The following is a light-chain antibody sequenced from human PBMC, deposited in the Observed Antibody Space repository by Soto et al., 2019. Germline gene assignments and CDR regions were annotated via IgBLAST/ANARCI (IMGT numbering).Light chain of an antibody. CDR2: DVV. V-gene: IGLV2-14*03. J-gene: IGLJ1*01. CDR3: SSYTSTMTNV. CDR1: RSDDGGFNS. Sequence: QSALTQPASVSGSPGQSITISCTGTRSDDGGFNSVSWYQLRPGTAPKLILYDVVDRPSGVSYRFSGSKSSNTASLSISGLQAADEADYFCSSYTSTMTNVFGSGTKVTVL.